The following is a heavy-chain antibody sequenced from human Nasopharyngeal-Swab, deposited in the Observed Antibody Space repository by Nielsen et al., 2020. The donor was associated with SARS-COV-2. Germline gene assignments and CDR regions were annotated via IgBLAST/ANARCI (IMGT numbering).Heavy chain of an antibody. CDR3: ARGQDSGYDYDYYYGMDV. D-gene: IGHD5-12*01. Sequence: GESLKISCAASGFTFSSYSMNWVRQAPGKGLEWVSYISSSSSTIYYADSVKGRFTISRDNAKNSLYLQMNSLRDEDTAVYYCARGQDSGYDYDYYYGMDVWGQGTTVTVSS. CDR1: GFTFSSYS. J-gene: IGHJ6*02. V-gene: IGHV3-48*02. CDR2: ISSSSSTI.